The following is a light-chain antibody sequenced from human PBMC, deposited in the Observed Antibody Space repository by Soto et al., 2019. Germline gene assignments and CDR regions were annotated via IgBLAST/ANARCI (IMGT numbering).Light chain of an antibody. CDR1: QTISSW. CDR3: QHRMNWPLT. V-gene: IGKV1-5*03. Sequence: DIQMTQSPSTLSGSVGDRVTITCRASQTISSWLAWYQQKPGKAPKLLIYKASTLKSGVPSRFSGSGSGTEFTLTISSLQPDDFATYYCQHRMNWPLTFGQGTRLEIK. CDR2: KAS. J-gene: IGKJ5*01.